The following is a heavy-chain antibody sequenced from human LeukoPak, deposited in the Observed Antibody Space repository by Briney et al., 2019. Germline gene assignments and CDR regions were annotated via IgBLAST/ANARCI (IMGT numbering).Heavy chain of an antibody. D-gene: IGHD2-2*01. V-gene: IGHV3-23*01. J-gene: IGHJ6*02. Sequence: PGGSLRLSCAASGFTFSSYAMSWVRRAPGKGLEWVSAISGSGGSTYYADSVKGRFTISRDNSKNTLYLQMNSLRAEDTAVYYCAKILGDIVVVPAVASDYYHGMDVWGQGTTVTVSS. CDR2: ISGSGGST. CDR3: AKILGDIVVVPAVASDYYHGMDV. CDR1: GFTFSSYA.